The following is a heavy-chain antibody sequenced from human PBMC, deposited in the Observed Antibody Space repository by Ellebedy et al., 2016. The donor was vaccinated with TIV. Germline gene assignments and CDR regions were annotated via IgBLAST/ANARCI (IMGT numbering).Heavy chain of an antibody. CDR3: ARTTMLRGVIISPIILFDY. J-gene: IGHJ4*02. Sequence: GGSLRLSXAASGFTFRNYWMNWVRQAPGKGLEWVANIKQDGSEKKYVDSVKGRFTISRDNAKNSLYLQMNSLRDEDTAVYYCARTTMLRGVIISPIILFDYWGQGTLVTVSS. CDR1: GFTFRNYW. D-gene: IGHD3-10*01. CDR2: IKQDGSEK. V-gene: IGHV3-7*01.